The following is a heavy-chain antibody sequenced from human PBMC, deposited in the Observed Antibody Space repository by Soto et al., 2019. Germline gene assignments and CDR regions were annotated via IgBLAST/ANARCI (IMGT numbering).Heavy chain of an antibody. D-gene: IGHD1-1*01. J-gene: IGHJ4*02. CDR3: TRWNSGVPAF. Sequence: SWISQPPGKGLEWIGEINHSGSTYYNPSLKSRVTISVDTSKSQFSLNLRSVTALDSALYYCTRWNSGVPAFRGQRTLV. CDR2: INHSGST. V-gene: IGHV4-34*01.